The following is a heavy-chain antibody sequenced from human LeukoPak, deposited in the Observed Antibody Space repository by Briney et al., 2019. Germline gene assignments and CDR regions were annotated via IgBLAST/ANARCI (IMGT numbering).Heavy chain of an antibody. J-gene: IGHJ5*02. CDR3: ARDGSPEASINYFDT. D-gene: IGHD5-24*01. Sequence: GGSLRLSCAASEFTFDDYAMHWVRQAPGKGLEWVSGISWKSGCIAYVDSVKGRFTISRDNAKNSLYLEMNSLSADDTALYYCARDGSPEASINYFDTWGQGTPVTVSS. CDR2: ISWKSGCI. V-gene: IGHV3-9*01. CDR1: EFTFDDYA.